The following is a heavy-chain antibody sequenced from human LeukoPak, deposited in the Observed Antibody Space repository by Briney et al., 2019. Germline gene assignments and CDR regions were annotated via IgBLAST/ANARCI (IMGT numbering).Heavy chain of an antibody. CDR1: GYSISSGYY. J-gene: IGHJ3*02. V-gene: IGHV4-61*01. CDR3: AGDLTTVTTFAI. Sequence: PSETLSLTCTVSGYSISSGYYWSRIRQPPGKGLEWIGYISYSGTTDYNPSLKSRVTISVDTSKNQFSLKLTSVTPADTAVYYCAGDLTTVTTFAIWGQGTMVTVSS. CDR2: ISYSGTT. D-gene: IGHD4-17*01.